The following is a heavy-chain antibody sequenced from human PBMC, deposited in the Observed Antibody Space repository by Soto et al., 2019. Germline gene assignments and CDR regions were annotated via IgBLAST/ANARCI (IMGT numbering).Heavy chain of an antibody. CDR3: AKNTDYDILTGRGQNDY. Sequence: PGGSLRLSCAASGYTFSSYAMSWVRQAPGKGLEWVSAISGSGGSTYYADSVKGRFTISRDNSKNTLYLQMNSLRAEDTAVYYCAKNTDYDILTGRGQNDYWGQGTLVTVSS. V-gene: IGHV3-23*01. CDR2: ISGSGGST. J-gene: IGHJ4*02. CDR1: GYTFSSYA. D-gene: IGHD3-9*01.